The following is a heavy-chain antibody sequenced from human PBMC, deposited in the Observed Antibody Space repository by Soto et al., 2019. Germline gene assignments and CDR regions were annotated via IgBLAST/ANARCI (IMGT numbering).Heavy chain of an antibody. CDR1: GFTISGYG. J-gene: IGHJ4*02. CDR2: ISYDGSNK. Sequence: QVQLVESGGGVVQPGRSLRLSCAASGFTISGYGMHGVRQAPGKGLEWVAVISYDGSNKYYADSVKGRFTISRDNSKNTLYLQMNSLRAEDTAVYYCARAGGLLLDYWGQGTLVTVYS. V-gene: IGHV3-30*03. D-gene: IGHD2-15*01. CDR3: ARAGGLLLDY.